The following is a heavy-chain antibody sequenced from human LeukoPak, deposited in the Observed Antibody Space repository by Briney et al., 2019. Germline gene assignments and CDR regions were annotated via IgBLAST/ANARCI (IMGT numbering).Heavy chain of an antibody. CDR1: GFTFSYYA. V-gene: IGHV3-23*01. J-gene: IGHJ3*02. D-gene: IGHD5-24*01. CDR3: ARVYDGYLDAFDI. CDR2: ISGSGDNT. Sequence: PGGSLRLSCAASGFTFSYYAMSWVRQAPGKGLEWVSTISGSGDNTYYADSVKGRFTISRDNAKNTLYLQMNSLRAEDTAVYYCARVYDGYLDAFDIWGQGTMVTVSS.